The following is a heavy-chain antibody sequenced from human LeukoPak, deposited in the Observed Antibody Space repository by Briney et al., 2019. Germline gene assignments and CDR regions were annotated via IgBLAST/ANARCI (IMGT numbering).Heavy chain of an antibody. CDR2: IYTSGST. CDR1: GGSISSGSYY. V-gene: IGHV4-61*02. CDR3: ARDRYYYGSGRAQFDP. Sequence: PSQTLSLTCTVSGGSISSGSYYWSWIRQPAGKGLEWIGRIYTSGSTNYNPSLKSRVTISVDTSENQFSLKLSSVTAADTAVYYCARDRYYYGSGRAQFDPWGQGTLVTVSS. J-gene: IGHJ5*02. D-gene: IGHD3-10*01.